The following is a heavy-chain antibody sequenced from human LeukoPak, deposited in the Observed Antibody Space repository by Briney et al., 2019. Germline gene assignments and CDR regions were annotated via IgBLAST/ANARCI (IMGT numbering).Heavy chain of an antibody. CDR3: AKDQRDAFDI. CDR2: ISYDGSNK. J-gene: IGHJ3*02. V-gene: IGHV3-30*18. CDR1: GFTFSSYG. Sequence: GRSLRLSCAASGFTFSSYGMHWVRQAPGKGLEWVAVISYDGSNKYYADSVKGRFTISRDKSKNTLYLQMNSLRAEDTAVYYCAKDQRDAFDIWGQGTMVTVSS.